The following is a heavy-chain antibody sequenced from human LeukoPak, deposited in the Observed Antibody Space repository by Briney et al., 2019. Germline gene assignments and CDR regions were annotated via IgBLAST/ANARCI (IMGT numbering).Heavy chain of an antibody. J-gene: IGHJ5*02. CDR2: ISAYNGNT. CDR1: GYTFTSYG. CDR3: ARDYYDILTGYFWFDP. V-gene: IGHV1-18*01. Sequence: ASVKVSCKASGYTFTSYGISWVRQAPGQGLEWMGWISAYNGNTNYAQKLQGRVTMTTDTSTSTAYMELRSLRSDDTAVYYCARDYYDILTGYFWFDPWGQGTLATVSS. D-gene: IGHD3-9*01.